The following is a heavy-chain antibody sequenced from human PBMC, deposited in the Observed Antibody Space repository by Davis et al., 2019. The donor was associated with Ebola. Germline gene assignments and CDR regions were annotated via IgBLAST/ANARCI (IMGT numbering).Heavy chain of an antibody. D-gene: IGHD4-17*01. CDR3: ARDLTVTTYNWFDP. V-gene: IGHV3-53*05. Sequence: GESLKISCAASGFTVSSNYMSWVRQAPGKGLEWVSVIYSGGSTYYADSVKGRFTISRDNSKNTLYLQMNSLRAEDTAVYYCARDLTVTTYNWFDPWGQGTLVTVSS. CDR2: IYSGGST. CDR1: GFTVSSNY. J-gene: IGHJ5*02.